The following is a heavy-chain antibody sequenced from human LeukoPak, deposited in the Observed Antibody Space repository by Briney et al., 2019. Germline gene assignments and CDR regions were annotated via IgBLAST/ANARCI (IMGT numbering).Heavy chain of an antibody. CDR1: GGSISSYY. V-gene: IGHV4-59*12. CDR2: IYYSGST. J-gene: IGHJ6*02. Sequence: SETLSLTCTVSGGSISSYYWSWIRQPPGKGLEWIGYIYYSGSTNYNPSLKSRVTISVDKSKNQFSLKLSSVTAADTAVYYCARGGPWDYYGMDVWGQGTTVTVSS. D-gene: IGHD7-27*01. CDR3: ARGGPWDYYGMDV.